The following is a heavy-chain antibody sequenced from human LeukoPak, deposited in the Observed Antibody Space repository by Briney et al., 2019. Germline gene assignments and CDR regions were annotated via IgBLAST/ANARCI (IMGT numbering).Heavy chain of an antibody. V-gene: IGHV4-39*07. CDR2: IYYSGST. J-gene: IGHJ5*02. CDR3: ARDLRDSSGWLYNWFDP. Sequence: SETLSLTCTVSGGSISSSSYYWGWIRQPPGKGLEWIGSIYYSGSTYYNPSLKSRVTISVDTSKNQFSLKLSSVTAADTAVYYCARDLRDSSGWLYNWFDPWGQGTLVTVSS. CDR1: GGSISSSSYY. D-gene: IGHD6-19*01.